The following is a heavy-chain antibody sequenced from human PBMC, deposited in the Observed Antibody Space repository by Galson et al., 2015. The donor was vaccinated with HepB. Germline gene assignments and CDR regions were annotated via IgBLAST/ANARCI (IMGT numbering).Heavy chain of an antibody. CDR3: ARHRGIGELVWEH. CDR1: GYSFTTYW. Sequence: QSGAEVKKLGESLKISCKGSGYSFTTYWISWVRQMPGKGLEWMGRIDPSDSYTYYSPSFQGHVSISVDKAITTVYLQWSSLKASDTAMYYCARHRGIGELVWEHWGQGTLVTVSS. V-gene: IGHV5-10-1*01. J-gene: IGHJ1*01. D-gene: IGHD3-10*01. CDR2: IDPSDSYT.